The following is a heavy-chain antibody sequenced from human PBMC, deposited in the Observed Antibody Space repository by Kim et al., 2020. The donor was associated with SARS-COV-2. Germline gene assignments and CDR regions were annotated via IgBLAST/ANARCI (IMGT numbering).Heavy chain of an antibody. D-gene: IGHD1-26*01. J-gene: IGHJ4*02. Sequence: SGSGGSTYYAASVKGRFTISRDNSKNTLYLQMNSLRAEDSAVYYCAKVWEYWGQGTLVTVSS. CDR2: SGSGGST. V-gene: IGHV3-23*01. CDR3: AKVWEY.